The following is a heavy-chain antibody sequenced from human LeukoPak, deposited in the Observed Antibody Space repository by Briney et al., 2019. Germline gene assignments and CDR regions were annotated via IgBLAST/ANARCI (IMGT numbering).Heavy chain of an antibody. CDR2: ISSSGSTI. Sequence: GSLRLSCAASGFTFSDYYMSWFRQPPGRGLEWVSYISSSGSTIYYADSVKGRFTISRDNAKNSLYLQMNSLRAEDTAVYYCAREWGYYGLDVWGQGTTVTVSS. V-gene: IGHV3-11*01. D-gene: IGHD1-26*01. CDR1: GFTFSDYY. J-gene: IGHJ6*02. CDR3: AREWGYYGLDV.